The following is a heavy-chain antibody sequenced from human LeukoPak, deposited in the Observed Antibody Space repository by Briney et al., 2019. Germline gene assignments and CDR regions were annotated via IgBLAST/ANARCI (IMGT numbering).Heavy chain of an antibody. CDR3: ARGRGYIYYRY. D-gene: IGHD5-18*01. V-gene: IGHV4-34*01. CDR2: INHSGST. Sequence: SETLSLTCAVYGGSFSGYYWSWIRQPPGKGLEWIGEINHSGSTNYNPSLKSRVTISVDTSKNQFSLKLSSVTAADTAVYYCARGRGYIYYRYWGQGTQVTVSS. CDR1: GGSFSGYY. J-gene: IGHJ4*02.